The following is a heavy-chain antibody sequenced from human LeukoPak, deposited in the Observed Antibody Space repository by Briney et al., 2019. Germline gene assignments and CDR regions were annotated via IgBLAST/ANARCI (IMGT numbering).Heavy chain of an antibody. CDR3: ARGRWLQQFDY. Sequence: SQTLSLTCTVSGGSISSGGYYWSWIRQPPGKGLEWIGYIYHSGSTYYNPSLKSRVTISVDRSKNQFSLKLSSVTAADTAVYYCARGRWLQQFDYWGQGTLVTVSS. CDR1: GGSISSGGYY. D-gene: IGHD5-24*01. CDR2: IYHSGST. J-gene: IGHJ4*02. V-gene: IGHV4-30-2*01.